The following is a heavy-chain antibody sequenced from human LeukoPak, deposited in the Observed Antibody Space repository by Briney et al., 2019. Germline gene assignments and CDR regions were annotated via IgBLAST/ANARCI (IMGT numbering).Heavy chain of an antibody. CDR2: ISWNSGSI. J-gene: IGHJ4*02. Sequence: GGSLRLSCAASGFTFDDYAMHWVRQAPGKGLEWVSGISWNSGSIGYADSVKGRFTISRDNAKNSLYLQMNSLRAEDTALYYCAKDRAWIAAAGTGFDYWGQGTLVTVSS. V-gene: IGHV3-9*01. CDR1: GFTFDDYA. CDR3: AKDRAWIAAAGTGFDY. D-gene: IGHD6-13*01.